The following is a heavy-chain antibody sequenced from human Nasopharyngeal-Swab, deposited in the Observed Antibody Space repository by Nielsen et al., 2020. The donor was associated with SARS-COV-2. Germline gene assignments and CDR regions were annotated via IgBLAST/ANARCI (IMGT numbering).Heavy chain of an antibody. D-gene: IGHD5/OR15-5a*01. CDR3: ARIPSTLPDY. Sequence: GGSLRLSCKGSGYSFTSYWIGWVRQMLGKGLEWMGIIYPGDSDTRYSPSFQGQVTISADKSISTAYLQWSSLKASDIAMYYCARIPSTLPDYWGQGTLVTVSS. CDR1: GYSFTSYW. CDR2: IYPGDSDT. J-gene: IGHJ4*02. V-gene: IGHV5-51*01.